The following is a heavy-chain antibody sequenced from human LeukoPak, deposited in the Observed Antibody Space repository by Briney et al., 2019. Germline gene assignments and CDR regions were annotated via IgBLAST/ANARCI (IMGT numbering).Heavy chain of an antibody. CDR3: ARRRYCSSTSCLDY. D-gene: IGHD2-2*01. Sequence: ASVKVSCKASGYTFTSYDINWVRQATGQGLEWMGWMNPNSGNTGYAQKFQGRVTMTRNASISTAYMELSSLRSEDTAVYYCARRRYCSSTSCLDYWGQGTLVTVSS. V-gene: IGHV1-8*02. J-gene: IGHJ4*02. CDR1: GYTFTSYD. CDR2: MNPNSGNT.